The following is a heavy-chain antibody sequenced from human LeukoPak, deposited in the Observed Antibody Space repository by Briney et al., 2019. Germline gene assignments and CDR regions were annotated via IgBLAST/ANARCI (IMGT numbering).Heavy chain of an antibody. Sequence: SETLSLTCAVYGGSFSGYYWSWIRQPPGKGLEWIGEINHSGSTNYNPSLKSRVTISVDTSKNQFSLKLSSVTAADTAVYYCARILGAVAGTGRRDYWGQGTLVTVSS. D-gene: IGHD6-19*01. CDR2: INHSGST. V-gene: IGHV4-34*01. CDR3: ARILGAVAGTGRRDY. J-gene: IGHJ4*02. CDR1: GGSFSGYY.